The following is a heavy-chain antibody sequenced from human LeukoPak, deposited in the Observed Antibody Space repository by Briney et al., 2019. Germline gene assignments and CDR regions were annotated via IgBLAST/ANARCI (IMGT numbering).Heavy chain of an antibody. V-gene: IGHV4-61*01. CDR2: IYYSGST. D-gene: IGHD5-18*01. J-gene: IGHJ4*02. Sequence: SETLSLTCSVSGASISSSSYYWSWIRQPPGKGLEWIGYIYYSGSTNYNPSLKSRVTISVDTSKNQFSLKLSSVTAADTAVYYCARTSRDTAMVYFDYWGQGTLVTVSS. CDR1: GASISSSSYY. CDR3: ARTSRDTAMVYFDY.